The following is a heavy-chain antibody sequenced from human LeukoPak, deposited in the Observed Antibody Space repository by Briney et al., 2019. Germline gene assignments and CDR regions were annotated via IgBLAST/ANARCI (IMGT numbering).Heavy chain of an antibody. CDR2: ISSDGNNT. CDR3: ARSTGGGVY. J-gene: IGHJ4*02. Sequence: GGSLRLSCAVSGFTFSSGYMHWVRQPPGKGPVWVSRISSDGNNTIYADSVKGRFTISRDDARNTLYLQMNSLRDADTAVYYCARSTGGGVYWGQGTLVTVSS. D-gene: IGHD4-17*01. CDR1: GFTFSSGY. V-gene: IGHV3-74*01.